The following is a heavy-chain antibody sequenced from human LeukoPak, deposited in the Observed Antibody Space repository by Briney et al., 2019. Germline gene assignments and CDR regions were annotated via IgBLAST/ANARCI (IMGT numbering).Heavy chain of an antibody. V-gene: IGHV3-30*03. CDR3: ARGDWQGDY. J-gene: IGHJ4*02. CDR1: GFTFSSYA. CDR2: ISYDGSNK. D-gene: IGHD2-21*01. Sequence: GGSLRLSCVASGFTFSSYAMSWVRQAPGKGLEWVAVISYDGSNKYYADSVKGRFTISRDNSKNTLYLQMNSLRAEDTAVYYCARGDWQGDYWGQGTLVTVSS.